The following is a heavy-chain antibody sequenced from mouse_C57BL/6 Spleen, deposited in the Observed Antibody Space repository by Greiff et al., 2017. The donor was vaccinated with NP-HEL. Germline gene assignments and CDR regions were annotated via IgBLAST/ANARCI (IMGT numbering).Heavy chain of an antibody. V-gene: IGHV1-63*01. CDR1: GYTFTNYW. CDR3: ARWGPNYYDYDGYFDY. Sequence: QVQLKQSGAELVRPGTSVKMSCKASGYTFTNYWIGWAKQRPGHGLEWIGDIYPGGGYTNYNEKFKGKATLTADKSSSTAYMQFSSLTSEDSAIYYCARWGPNYYDYDGYFDYWGQGTTLTVSS. CDR2: IYPGGGYT. J-gene: IGHJ2*01. D-gene: IGHD2-4*01.